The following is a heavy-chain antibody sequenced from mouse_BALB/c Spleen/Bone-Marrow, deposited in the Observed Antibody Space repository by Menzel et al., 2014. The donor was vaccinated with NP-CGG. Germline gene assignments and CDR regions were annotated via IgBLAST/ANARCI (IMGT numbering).Heavy chain of an antibody. V-gene: IGHV2-9*02. J-gene: IGHJ1*01. CDR3: ARDSYYYGSSLWYFDV. D-gene: IGHD1-1*01. CDR1: GFSLTSYG. CDR2: IWAGGST. Sequence: VHLVESGPGLVAPSQSLSITCTVSGFSLTSYGVHWVRQPPGKVLEWLGVIWAGGSTNYNSALMSRLSISKDNSKSQVFLKMNSLQTDDTAMYYCARDSYYYGSSLWYFDVWGAGTTVTVSS.